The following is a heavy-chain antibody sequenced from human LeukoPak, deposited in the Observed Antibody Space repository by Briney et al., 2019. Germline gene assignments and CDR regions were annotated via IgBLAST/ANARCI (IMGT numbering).Heavy chain of an antibody. J-gene: IGHJ4*02. Sequence: TSETLSLTCTVSGGSVSSHSWSWLRQPPGKGLEWLGYIHYSGSTDYNPSLESRVTISVDTSKNQFSLKLSSVTAADTAVYYCASQGYWGQGTLVTVSS. CDR3: ASQGY. V-gene: IGHV4-59*02. CDR1: GGSVSSHS. CDR2: IHYSGST.